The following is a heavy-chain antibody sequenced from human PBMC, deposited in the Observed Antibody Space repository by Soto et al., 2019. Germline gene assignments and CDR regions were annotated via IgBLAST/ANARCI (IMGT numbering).Heavy chain of an antibody. CDR1: GGSISSYY. J-gene: IGHJ4*02. V-gene: IGHV4-59*12. Sequence: QVQLQESGPGLVKPSETLSLTCTVSGGSISSYYWSWIRQPPGKGLEWIGYIYFSGGTNYNPSLKSRVPISVDTSKTQFSLKLSSVTAADTAVYYCARESRSWYGSIWDYWGQGTLVTVSS. D-gene: IGHD6-13*01. CDR2: IYFSGGT. CDR3: ARESRSWYGSIWDY.